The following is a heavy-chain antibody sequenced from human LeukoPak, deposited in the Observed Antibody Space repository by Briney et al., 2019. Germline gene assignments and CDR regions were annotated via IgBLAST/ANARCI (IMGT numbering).Heavy chain of an antibody. CDR3: ARFGPDTGGFDY. V-gene: IGHV1-46*01. CDR2: INPSGGST. J-gene: IGHJ4*02. CDR1: GYTFTSYY. D-gene: IGHD2-2*01. Sequence: ASVKVSCKASGYTFTSYYMHWVRQAPGQGLEWMGIINPSGGSTSYAQKFQGRVTMTRDKSTSTVYMELSSLRSEDTAVYYCARFGPDTGGFDYWGQGTLVTVSS.